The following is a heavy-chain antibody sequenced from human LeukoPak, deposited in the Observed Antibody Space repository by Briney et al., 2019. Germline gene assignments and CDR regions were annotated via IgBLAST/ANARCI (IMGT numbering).Heavy chain of an antibody. D-gene: IGHD1-26*01. V-gene: IGHV4-59*01. Sequence: SETLSLTCTVSDASISGYYWSWIRQPRGKGLEWIGSIHFSGSTNYNPSLRSRVTISVDTSKNQLSLKLSSVTAADTAVYYCARDLGGIYFDYWGQGTLVTVSS. CDR3: ARDLGGIYFDY. CDR2: IHFSGST. CDR1: DASISGYY. J-gene: IGHJ4*02.